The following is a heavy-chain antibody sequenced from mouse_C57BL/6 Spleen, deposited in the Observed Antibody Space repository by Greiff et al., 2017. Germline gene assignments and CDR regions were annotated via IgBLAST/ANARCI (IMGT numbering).Heavy chain of an antibody. D-gene: IGHD1-1*02. J-gene: IGHJ3*01. Sequence: QFQLQQPGTELVKPGASVKLSCKASGYTFTSYWMHWVKQRPGQGLEWIGNINPSNGGTNYNEKFKSKATLTVDKSSSTAYMQLSSLTSEDSAVYYCARDRGYGGWFAYWGQGTLVTVSA. CDR1: GYTFTSYW. CDR3: ARDRGYGGWFAY. V-gene: IGHV1-53*01. CDR2: INPSNGGT.